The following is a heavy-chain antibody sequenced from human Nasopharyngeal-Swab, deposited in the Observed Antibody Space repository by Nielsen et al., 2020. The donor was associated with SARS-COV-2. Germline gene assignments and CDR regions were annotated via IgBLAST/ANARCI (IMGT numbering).Heavy chain of an antibody. CDR1: GYTFNGYY. Sequence: ASVQVSCKASGYTFNGYYMHWVRQAPGQGLEWMGRINPNSGGTNYAQKFQGRVTMTRDTSISTAYMELSRLRSDDTAVYYCARAHIVVVVAAYDYWGQGTLVTVSS. J-gene: IGHJ4*02. CDR3: ARAHIVVVVAAYDY. CDR2: INPNSGGT. D-gene: IGHD2-15*01. V-gene: IGHV1-2*06.